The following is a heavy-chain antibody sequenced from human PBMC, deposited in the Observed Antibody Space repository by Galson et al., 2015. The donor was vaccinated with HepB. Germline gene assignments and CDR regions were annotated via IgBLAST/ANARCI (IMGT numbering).Heavy chain of an antibody. V-gene: IGHV3-73*01. Sequence: SLRLSCAASGSTFSGAAMHWVRQASGKGLEWVGRIRSKANTYATTYTASVKGRFTISRDDSKNTAYLQMNSLKTEDTAVYYCTRQDGDYFYYYMDVWGKGTTVTVSS. D-gene: IGHD6-6*01. J-gene: IGHJ6*03. CDR3: TRQDGDYFYYYMDV. CDR2: IRSKANTYAT. CDR1: GSTFSGAA.